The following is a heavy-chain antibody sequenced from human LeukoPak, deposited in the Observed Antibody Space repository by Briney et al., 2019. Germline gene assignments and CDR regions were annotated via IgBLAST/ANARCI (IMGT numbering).Heavy chain of an antibody. CDR1: GYTFTSYY. D-gene: IGHD3-16*02. V-gene: IGHV1-46*01. CDR3: ARDDGTPIMITFGGVIGTPENWFDP. CDR2: INPSGGST. J-gene: IGHJ5*02. Sequence: ASVKVSCKASGYTFTSYYMHWVRQAPGQGLEWMGIINPSGGSTSYAQKFQGRVTMTRDTSTSTVYMELSNLRSEDTAVYYCARDDGTPIMITFGGVIGTPENWFDPWGQGTLVTVSS.